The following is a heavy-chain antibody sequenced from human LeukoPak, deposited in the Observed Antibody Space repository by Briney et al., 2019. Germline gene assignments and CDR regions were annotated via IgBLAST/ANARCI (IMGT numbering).Heavy chain of an antibody. CDR2: IYTSGST. Sequence: PSETLSLTCSVAGDSISNYYWSWIRQPAGKGLEWIGRIYTSGSTTYNPSLKSRVTISVDTSKNQFSLKLSSVTAADTAVYYCARGEGWFDSWGQGSLVTVSS. CDR1: GDSISNYY. J-gene: IGHJ5*01. CDR3: ARGEGWFDS. V-gene: IGHV4-4*07.